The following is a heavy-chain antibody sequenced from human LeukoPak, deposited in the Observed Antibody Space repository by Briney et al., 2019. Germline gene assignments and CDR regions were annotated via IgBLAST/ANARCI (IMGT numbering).Heavy chain of an antibody. CDR1: GYTFTSYG. V-gene: IGHV1-18*01. CDR3: ARDHSRVYCSGGSCFYYYYYYMDV. D-gene: IGHD2-15*01. CDR2: ISAYNGNT. J-gene: IGHJ6*03. Sequence: GASVKVSCKASGYTFTSYGISWVRQAPGQGLEWMGWISAYNGNTNYAQKLQGRVTMTTDTSTSTAYMELRSLRSDDTAVYYCARDHSRVYCSGGSCFYYYYYYMDVWGKGTTVTISS.